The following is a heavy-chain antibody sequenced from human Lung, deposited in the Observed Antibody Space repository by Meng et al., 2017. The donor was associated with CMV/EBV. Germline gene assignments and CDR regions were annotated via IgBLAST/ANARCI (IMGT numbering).Heavy chain of an antibody. CDR1: GYTFGSYG. CDR2: FVNYVDT. D-gene: IGHD2-15*01. CDR3: ASGTPGRSYCDY. J-gene: IGHJ4*02. Sequence: QVQLVQLGPEVKEPGASVRVSCKASGYTFGSYGICWVRQAPGQGLEWMGWFVNYVDTYPAPKFQGRVTMTTDTHTNTAFMELRSLTSDDTAVYYCASGTPGRSYCDYWGQGTLVTVSS. V-gene: IGHV1-18*01.